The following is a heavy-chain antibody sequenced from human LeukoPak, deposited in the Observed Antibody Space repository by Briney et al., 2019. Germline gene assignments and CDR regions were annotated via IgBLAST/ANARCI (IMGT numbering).Heavy chain of an antibody. J-gene: IGHJ6*03. D-gene: IGHD2-2*01. CDR2: IIPILGIA. V-gene: IGHV1-69*02. Sequence: ASVKVSCKASGGTFSSYTISWVRQAPGQGLEWMGRIIPILGIANYAQKFQGRVTITADKSTSTAYMELSSLRSEDTAVYYCAGELLSDQYYYYYYYMDAWGKGTTVTVSS. CDR3: AGELLSDQYYYYYYYMDA. CDR1: GGTFSSYT.